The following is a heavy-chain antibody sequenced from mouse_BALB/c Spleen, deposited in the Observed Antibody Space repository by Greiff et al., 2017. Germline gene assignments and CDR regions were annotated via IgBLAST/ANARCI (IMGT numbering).Heavy chain of an antibody. J-gene: IGHJ1*01. CDR3: ATYYGSSPYWYFDV. CDR2: ISYSGST. Sequence: EVQLQQSGPGLVKPSQSLSLTCTVTGYSITSDYAWNWIRQFPGNKLEWMGYISYSGSTSYNPSLKSRISITRDTSKNQFFLQLNSVTTEDTATYYCATYYGSSPYWYFDVWGAGTTVTVSS. D-gene: IGHD1-1*01. CDR1: GYSITSDYA. V-gene: IGHV3-2*02.